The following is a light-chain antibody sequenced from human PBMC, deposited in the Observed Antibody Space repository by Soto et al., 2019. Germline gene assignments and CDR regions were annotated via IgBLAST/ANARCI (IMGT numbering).Light chain of an antibody. CDR2: DAS. V-gene: IGKV3-15*01. CDR1: QNVYNN. Sequence: EIVMTQSPATLSVSPGEGATLSCKASQNVYNNLAWYQQRPGQSPRLLIYDASTRATGISARFSGSGSGTEFPLTISSLQSEDFAVYFCQQCRNWPLTFGGGTKVEIK. CDR3: QQCRNWPLT. J-gene: IGKJ4*01.